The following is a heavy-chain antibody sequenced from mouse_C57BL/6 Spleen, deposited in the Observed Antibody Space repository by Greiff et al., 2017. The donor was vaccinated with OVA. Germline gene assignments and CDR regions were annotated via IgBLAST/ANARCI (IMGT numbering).Heavy chain of an antibody. CDR1: GYTFTDYE. D-gene: IGHD1-1*01. CDR3: TRWEITTVVYFDY. Sequence: VQLQQSGAELVRPGASVTLSCKASGYTFTDYEMHWVKQTPVHGLEWIGAIDPETGGTAYNQKFKGKAILTADKSSSTAYMELRSLTSEDSAVYYCTRWEITTVVYFDYWGQGTTLTVSS. V-gene: IGHV1-15*01. J-gene: IGHJ2*01. CDR2: IDPETGGT.